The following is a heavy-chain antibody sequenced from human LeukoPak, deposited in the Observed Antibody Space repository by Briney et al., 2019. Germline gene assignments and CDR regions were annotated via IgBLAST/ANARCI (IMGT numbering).Heavy chain of an antibody. V-gene: IGHV4-39*01. J-gene: IGHJ5*02. CDR3: AREPGCGSSTSCYAKRGYNWFDP. Sequence: SETLSLTCTVSGGSISGSSYYWGWVRQPPGKGMEWIGSIYYSGSTYYNPSLKSRVTISVDTSKNQFSLKLSSVTAADTAVYYCAREPGCGSSTSCYAKRGYNWFDPWGQGTLVTVSS. CDR1: GGSISGSSYY. D-gene: IGHD2-2*01. CDR2: IYYSGST.